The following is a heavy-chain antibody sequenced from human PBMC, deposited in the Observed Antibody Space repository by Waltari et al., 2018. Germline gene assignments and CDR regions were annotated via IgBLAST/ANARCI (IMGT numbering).Heavy chain of an antibody. D-gene: IGHD3-22*01. Sequence: EVQLVESGGGWVQPGGSLRLSCAVSGFTLNNYAMNWVRQSPGKGLQWVALLSSDGENGHYAESLTGRFTISRDESKNILYLQMDSLRAEDTATYHCVKDYDSSYHYEGQWWGQGTVVTVS. CDR1: GFTLNNYA. V-gene: IGHV3-23*04. CDR2: LSSDGENG. J-gene: IGHJ4*02. CDR3: VKDYDSSYHYEGQW.